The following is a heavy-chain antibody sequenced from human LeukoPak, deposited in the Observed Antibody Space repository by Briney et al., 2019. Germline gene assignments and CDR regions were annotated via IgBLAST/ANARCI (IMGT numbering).Heavy chain of an antibody. V-gene: IGHV4-4*02. J-gene: IGHJ5*02. Sequence: PSETLSLTCAVSGDSVSSGNWWSWVRQPPGKGLEWIGEIAHTGSTKYNPSLKSRVTISIDYSKNQFSLSLSSVTAADTAVYYCARDKSRRGYSSSWRYNWFDPWGQGTLVTVSS. CDR1: GDSVSSGNW. CDR2: IAHTGST. CDR3: ARDKSRRGYSSSWRYNWFDP. D-gene: IGHD6-13*01.